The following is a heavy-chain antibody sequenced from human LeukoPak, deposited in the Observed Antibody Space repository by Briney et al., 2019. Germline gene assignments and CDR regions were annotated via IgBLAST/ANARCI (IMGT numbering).Heavy chain of an antibody. Sequence: SETLSLTCTVSGGSISSYYWSWIRQPPGKGLEWIGYIYYSGSTNYNPSLKSRVTISVDTSKNQFSLKLSSVTAADTALYYCGRENPYCSSNSCHDYWGQGTPVTVSS. CDR1: GGSISSYY. J-gene: IGHJ4*02. CDR3: GRENPYCSSNSCHDY. CDR2: IYYSGST. V-gene: IGHV4-59*01. D-gene: IGHD2-2*01.